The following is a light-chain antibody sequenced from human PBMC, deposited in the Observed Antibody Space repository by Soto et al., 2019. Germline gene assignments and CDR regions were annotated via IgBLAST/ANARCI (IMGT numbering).Light chain of an antibody. CDR3: QHYGRASWT. CDR2: GAS. V-gene: IGKV3-20*01. CDR1: QTVRSSF. J-gene: IGKJ1*01. Sequence: DIELTQSPGTLSLSPGERVTLSCRASQTVRSSFVAWYQQKPGQAPRLLIYGASTRATGIPDRFSGSGSGTDFTHPISSLEPEELAVEYFQHYGRASWTFGQGTKVEIK.